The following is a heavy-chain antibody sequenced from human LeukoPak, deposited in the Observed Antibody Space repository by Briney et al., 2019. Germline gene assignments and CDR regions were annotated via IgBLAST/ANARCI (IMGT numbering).Heavy chain of an antibody. CDR3: ARVANITTFGMDV. V-gene: IGHV3-23*01. J-gene: IGHJ6*02. D-gene: IGHD3-9*01. CDR2: ISSSGGST. Sequence: PGGSLRLSCAASGFTFSNYAMSWVRQAPGKGLEWVSAISSSGGSTYYADSVKGRFTISRDNSKNTLYLQMNSLRVEDTAVYYYARVANITTFGMDVWGQGTTATVSS. CDR1: GFTFSNYA.